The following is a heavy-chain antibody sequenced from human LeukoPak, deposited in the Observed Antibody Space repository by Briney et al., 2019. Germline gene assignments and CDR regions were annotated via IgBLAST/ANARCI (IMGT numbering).Heavy chain of an antibody. CDR3: ARGIWSATRVDYYLDN. CDR1: GYTFSGYA. V-gene: IGHV1-3*01. D-gene: IGHD5-24*01. J-gene: IGHJ4*02. CDR2: INAGNGHT. Sequence: ASVKVSCKASGYTFSGYAIHWVRQAPGQRFEWMGWINAGNGHTKYSQNFQGRVTITRDSSANIVYMELSSLTSEGTAVYYCARGIWSATRVDYYLDNWGQGTLVTVSS.